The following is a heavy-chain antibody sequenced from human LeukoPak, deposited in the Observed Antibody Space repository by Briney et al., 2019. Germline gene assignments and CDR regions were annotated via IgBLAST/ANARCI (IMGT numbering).Heavy chain of an antibody. CDR3: ARVLVVPAAGYYHYAMDV. CDR2: IDPSDSYS. CDR1: GYSFTSYW. V-gene: IGHV5-10-1*01. J-gene: IGHJ6*02. D-gene: IGHD2-2*01. Sequence: GESLRISCKGSGYSFTSYWISWGRQMPGKGLEWMGRIDPSDSYSNYSPSFQGHVTISADKSISTAYLQWSSLKASDIAIYYCARVLVVPAAGYYHYAMDVWGQGTTVTVSS.